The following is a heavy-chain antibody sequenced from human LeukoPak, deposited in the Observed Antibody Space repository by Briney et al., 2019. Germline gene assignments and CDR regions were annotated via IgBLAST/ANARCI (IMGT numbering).Heavy chain of an antibody. D-gene: IGHD5-18*01. CDR2: IFFSGST. CDR3: ASGYSYGYDY. V-gene: IGHV4-4*02. J-gene: IGHJ4*02. Sequence: PSGTLSLTCAVSGVSICSSNWWSWAREPPGKGLGWIGRIFFSGSTYYNLSLKSRVTISVDTSKNQFSLKLSSVTAADTAVYYCASGYSYGYDYWGQGTLVTVSS. CDR1: GVSICSSNW.